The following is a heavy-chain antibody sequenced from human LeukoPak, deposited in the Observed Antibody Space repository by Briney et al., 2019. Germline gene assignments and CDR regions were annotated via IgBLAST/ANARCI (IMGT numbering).Heavy chain of an antibody. CDR3: AKDPGVVPAHYFDY. J-gene: IGHJ4*02. CDR1: GFTFSSYA. D-gene: IGHD2-2*01. Sequence: GGSLRLSCAASGFTFSSYAMNWVRQAPGKGLEWVSGTGSTGVSTFYADSVKGRVTVSRDNSKNTLSLQMNSLRAEDTAVYYCAKDPGVVPAHYFDYWGQGTLVTVSS. CDR2: TGSTGVST. V-gene: IGHV3-23*01.